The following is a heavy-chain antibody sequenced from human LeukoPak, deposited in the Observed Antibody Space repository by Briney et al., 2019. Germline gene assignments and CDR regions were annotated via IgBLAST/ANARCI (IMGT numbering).Heavy chain of an antibody. D-gene: IGHD6-19*01. CDR3: AKDASSGWLRPFDY. Sequence: PGRSLRLSCAASGFTFSSYGMHWVRQAPGKGLELVAVISYDGSNKYYADSVKGRFTISRDNSKNTLYLQMTSLRAEDTAVYYCAKDASSGWLRPFDYWGQGTLVTVSS. CDR2: ISYDGSNK. V-gene: IGHV3-30*18. J-gene: IGHJ4*02. CDR1: GFTFSSYG.